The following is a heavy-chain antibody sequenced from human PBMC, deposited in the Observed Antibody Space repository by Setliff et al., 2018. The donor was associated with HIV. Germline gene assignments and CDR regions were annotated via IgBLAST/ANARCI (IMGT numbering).Heavy chain of an antibody. CDR2: FYYSGST. Sequence: PSETLSLTCTVSGGSIISSSYYWGWIRQPPGKGLEWIAYFYYSGSTNYNPSLKSRVTMSVDTSKNQFSLKLNSLIAADTAVYFCARGGPGYYSIDYWGQGTLVTVS. J-gene: IGHJ4*02. V-gene: IGHV4-61*05. CDR1: GGSIISSSYY. D-gene: IGHD3-22*01. CDR3: ARGGPGYYSIDY.